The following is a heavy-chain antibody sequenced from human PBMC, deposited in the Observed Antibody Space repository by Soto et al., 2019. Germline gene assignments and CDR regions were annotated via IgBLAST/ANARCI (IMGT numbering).Heavy chain of an antibody. CDR3: ARADIVVVPAAIYYYYGMDV. CDR1: GYTFTSYY. D-gene: IGHD2-2*01. CDR2: INPSGGST. Sequence: QVQLVQSGAEVKKPGASVKVSCKASGYTFTSYYMHWVRQAPGQGLEWMGIINPSGGSTSYAQKFQGRGTMTRDTSTSTVYMELSSLRSEDTAVYYCARADIVVVPAAIYYYYGMDVWGQGTTVTVSS. V-gene: IGHV1-46*01. J-gene: IGHJ6*02.